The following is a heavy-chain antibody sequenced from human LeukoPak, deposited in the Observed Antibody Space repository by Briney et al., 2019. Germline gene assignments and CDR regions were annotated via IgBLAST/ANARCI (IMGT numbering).Heavy chain of an antibody. CDR3: AKMVGELFG. V-gene: IGHV3-30*02. CDR1: GFTFSNYG. Sequence: TGGSLRLSCAASGFTFSNYGMHWVRQAPGKGLEWVTFIRYDGTKKYYADSVKGRFTISRDNSKNTLYLQMNSLRAEDTAVYYCAKMVGELFGWGKGTTVTISS. J-gene: IGHJ6*04. CDR2: IRYDGTKK. D-gene: IGHD3-16*01.